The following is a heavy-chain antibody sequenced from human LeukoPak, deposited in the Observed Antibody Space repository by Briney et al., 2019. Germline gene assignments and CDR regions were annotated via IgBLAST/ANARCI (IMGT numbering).Heavy chain of an antibody. Sequence: GGSLRLSCAASVFTFSSYAMSWVRQAPGKGLEWVGIIRSKVYGGTTEYAASVKGRFTMSRDDSKSIAFLQMNSLKTEDTAIYYCVRGGNDYNNYEYPNWGPGTQVTVSS. CDR3: VRGGNDYNNYEYPN. D-gene: IGHD4-11*01. V-gene: IGHV3-49*04. CDR1: VFTFSSYA. J-gene: IGHJ4*02. CDR2: IRSKVYGGTT.